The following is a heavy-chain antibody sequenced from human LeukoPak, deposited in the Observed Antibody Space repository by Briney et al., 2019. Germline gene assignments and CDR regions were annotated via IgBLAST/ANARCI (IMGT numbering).Heavy chain of an antibody. V-gene: IGHV4-34*01. D-gene: IGHD3-10*01. CDR2: INHSGST. Sequence: SETLSLTCTVSGGSISSSYWSWIRQPPGKGLEWIGEINHSGSTNYNPSLKSRVTISVDTSKNQFSLKLSSVTAADTAVYYCARSPYYYGSGSSSSNWFDPWGQGTLVTVSS. CDR1: GGSISSSY. J-gene: IGHJ5*02. CDR3: ARSPYYYGSGSSSSNWFDP.